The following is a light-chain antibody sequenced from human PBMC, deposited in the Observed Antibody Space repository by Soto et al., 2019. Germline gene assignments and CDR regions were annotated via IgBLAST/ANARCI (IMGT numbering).Light chain of an antibody. J-gene: IGKJ4*01. CDR2: GAS. CDR1: QSVSSN. Sequence: EIVLMQSPATLSVPPGERATLSCRASQSVSSNLAWYQHKPGLAPRLLIYGASTRSTGIPARFSGSGSGTDFALTISSLQSEDFAVYYCQHYDNWPLLTFGGGNRVEIK. CDR3: QHYDNWPLLT. V-gene: IGKV3-15*01.